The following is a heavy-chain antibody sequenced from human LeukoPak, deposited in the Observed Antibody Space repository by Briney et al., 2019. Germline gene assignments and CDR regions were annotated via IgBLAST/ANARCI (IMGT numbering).Heavy chain of an antibody. J-gene: IGHJ6*02. Sequence: ASVKLSCKASGGTFTSYAISWVRQAPGQGLEWMGGIIPIFGTANYAQKFQGRVTITADESTSTAYMELRILRSEDTAVYYCARDNSKLVRYYYYGMDVWGQGTTVTVSS. D-gene: IGHD6-13*01. CDR3: ARDNSKLVRYYYYGMDV. CDR1: GGTFTSYA. CDR2: IIPIFGTA. V-gene: IGHV1-69*13.